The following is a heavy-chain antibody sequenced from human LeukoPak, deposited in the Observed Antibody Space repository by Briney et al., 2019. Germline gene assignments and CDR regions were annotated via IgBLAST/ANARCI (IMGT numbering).Heavy chain of an antibody. J-gene: IGHJ1*01. CDR1: GFTFSSYW. Sequence: PGGSLRVSCAASGFTFSSYWMHWVRQAPGKGLVWVSGTNTDGSSTMYADSVKGRFTIARDNAKNTLYLQMNSLRAEDTAVYYCYGANAEHWGQGTLVTVSS. D-gene: IGHD4-23*01. V-gene: IGHV3-74*03. CDR3: YGANAEH. CDR2: TNTDGSST.